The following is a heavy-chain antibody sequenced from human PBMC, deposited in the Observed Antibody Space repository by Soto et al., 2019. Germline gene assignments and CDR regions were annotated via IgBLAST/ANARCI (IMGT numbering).Heavy chain of an antibody. CDR3: AHYPSCRFWSYSFDY. V-gene: IGHV2-5*02. J-gene: IGHJ4*02. CDR2: IYWDDDK. Sequence: QITLKESGPTLVKPTQTLTLTCTFSGFSLSTSGVGVGWIRQPPGKALEWLAVIYWDDDKRYSPSLKNRLTNTKDTTKNQAILTMTNMDPVDTATYYGAHYPSCRFWSYSFDYWGQGTMITVSS. D-gene: IGHD3-3*01. CDR1: GFSLSTSGVG.